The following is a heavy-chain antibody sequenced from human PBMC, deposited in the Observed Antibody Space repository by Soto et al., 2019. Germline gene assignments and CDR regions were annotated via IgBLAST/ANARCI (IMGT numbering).Heavy chain of an antibody. CDR1: GFTFSSYS. D-gene: IGHD4-17*01. Sequence: EVQLLESGRSLVQPGGSLKLSCAASGFTFSSYSMSWVRQAPGKGLEWVSGISGSGGSTYNADSVKGRITISRDNSRNTLYLQVNLLRAEDTAIYCWAKSTGDTWTTYHFDYWGQGNLVTVSS. CDR3: AKSTGDTWTTYHFDY. J-gene: IGHJ4*02. V-gene: IGHV3-23*01. CDR2: ISGSGGST.